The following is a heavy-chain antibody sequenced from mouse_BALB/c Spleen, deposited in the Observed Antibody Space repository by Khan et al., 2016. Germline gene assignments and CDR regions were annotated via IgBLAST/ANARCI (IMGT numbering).Heavy chain of an antibody. V-gene: IGHV2-9*02. Sequence: QVQLKESGPGLVAPSQSLSITCTVSGFSLTSYGVHWVRQPPGKGLEWLGVIWAGGSTNYNSALMSRLSISKDNSKSQVFFKINSLQTDDTARYYCARDGRQLGLRTWFAYWGQGTLVTVSA. D-gene: IGHD3-2*01. J-gene: IGHJ3*01. CDR3: ARDGRQLGLRTWFAY. CDR2: IWAGGST. CDR1: GFSLTSYG.